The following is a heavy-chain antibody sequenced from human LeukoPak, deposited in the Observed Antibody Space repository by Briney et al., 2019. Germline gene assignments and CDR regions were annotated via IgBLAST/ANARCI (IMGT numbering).Heavy chain of an antibody. J-gene: IGHJ4*02. CDR1: GFAFSSFE. Sequence: GGSLRLSCAASGFAFSSFEVNWVRQAPGKGLEWISHISHTFDIKYADSVKGRFTNSRDNAKNSQYLQMTSLRAQDTGIYYCARSSGSYRPFDSWGQGTLVIVSS. CDR2: ISHTFDI. V-gene: IGHV3-48*03. CDR3: ARSSGSYRPFDS. D-gene: IGHD3-22*01.